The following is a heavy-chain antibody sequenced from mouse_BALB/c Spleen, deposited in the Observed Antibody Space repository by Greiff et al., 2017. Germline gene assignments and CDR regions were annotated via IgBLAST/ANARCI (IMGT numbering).Heavy chain of an antibody. CDR2: IYPGNGDT. CDR3: ARWSDGYDYYAMDY. CDR1: GYTFTSYN. D-gene: IGHD2-3*01. V-gene: IGHV1-12*01. Sequence: QVQLQQPGAELVKPGASVKMSCKASGYTFTSYNMHWVKQTPGQGLEWIGAIYPGNGDTSYNQKFKGKATLTADKSSSTAYMQLSSLTSEDSAVYYCARWSDGYDYYAMDYWGQGTSVTVSS. J-gene: IGHJ4*01.